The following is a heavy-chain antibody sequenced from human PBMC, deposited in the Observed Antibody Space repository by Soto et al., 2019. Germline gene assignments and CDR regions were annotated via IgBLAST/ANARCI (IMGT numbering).Heavy chain of an antibody. J-gene: IGHJ4*02. Sequence: SETLSLTCTVSGGSISSGGYYWSWIRQHPGKGLEWIGYIYYSGSTYYNPSLKSRVTISVDTSKNQFSLKLSSVTAADTAVYYCARTLGGPIAAAAHWGKGTLVTVS. V-gene: IGHV4-31*03. CDR3: ARTLGGPIAAAAH. CDR2: IYYSGST. CDR1: GGSISSGGYY. D-gene: IGHD6-13*01.